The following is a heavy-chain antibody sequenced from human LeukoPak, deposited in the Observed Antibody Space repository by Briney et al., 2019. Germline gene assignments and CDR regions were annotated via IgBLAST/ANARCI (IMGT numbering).Heavy chain of an antibody. Sequence: GASVKVSCKASGYTFTGYYMHWVRQAPGQGLEWMGWINLNSGGTNYAQKFQGRVTMTRDTSISTAYMELSRLRSDDTAVYYCANVYDILTGATDAFDIWGQGTMVTVSS. V-gene: IGHV1-2*02. CDR2: INLNSGGT. J-gene: IGHJ3*02. D-gene: IGHD3-9*01. CDR3: ANVYDILTGATDAFDI. CDR1: GYTFTGYY.